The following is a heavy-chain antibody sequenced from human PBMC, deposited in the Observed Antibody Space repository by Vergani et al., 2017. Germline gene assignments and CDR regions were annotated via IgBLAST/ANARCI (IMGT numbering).Heavy chain of an antibody. D-gene: IGHD3-22*01. CDR2: IYYSGST. CDR3: ARDRDSSGSDAFDI. J-gene: IGHJ3*02. V-gene: IGHV4-31*03. CDR1: GGSISSGGYY. Sequence: QVQLQESGPGLVKPSQILSLICTVSGGSISSGGYYWSWIRQHPGKGLEWIGYIYYSGSTYYNPSLKSRVTISVDTSKNQFSLKLSSVTAADTAVYYCARDRDSSGSDAFDIWGQGTMVTVSS.